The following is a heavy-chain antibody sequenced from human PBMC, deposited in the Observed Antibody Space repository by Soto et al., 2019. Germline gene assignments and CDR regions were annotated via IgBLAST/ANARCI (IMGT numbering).Heavy chain of an antibody. D-gene: IGHD2-8*01. CDR2: LYNSGST. J-gene: IGHJ4*02. CDR3: ATEVEYCASGVCYNYLDY. CDR1: GASISSGGYY. Sequence: QVQLQESGPGLVKPSQTLSLTCSVAGASISSGGYYWSWIRQHPGKGLEWIGYLYNSGSTYYNPSLTRRVTISLDTSKNQFSLKLSSVTAADTAVYYCATEVEYCASGVCYNYLDYWGQGTLVTVSS. V-gene: IGHV4-31*03.